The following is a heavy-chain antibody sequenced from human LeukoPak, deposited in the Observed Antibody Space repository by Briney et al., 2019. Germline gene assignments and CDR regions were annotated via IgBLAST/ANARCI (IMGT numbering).Heavy chain of an antibody. Sequence: PSETLSLTCTVSGGSISSYYWSWIRQPPGKGLEWIGYIYYSGSTNYNPSLKSRVTISVDTSRNQFSLKLSSVTAADTAVYYCARVEYDFWSVKLGGAFDIWGQGTMVTVSS. V-gene: IGHV4-59*01. CDR3: ARVEYDFWSVKLGGAFDI. J-gene: IGHJ3*02. D-gene: IGHD3-3*01. CDR1: GGSISSYY. CDR2: IYYSGST.